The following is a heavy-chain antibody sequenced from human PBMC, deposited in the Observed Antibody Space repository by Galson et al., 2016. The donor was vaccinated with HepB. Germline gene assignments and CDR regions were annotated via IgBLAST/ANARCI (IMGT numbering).Heavy chain of an antibody. CDR2: ISSSGSTI. J-gene: IGHJ4*02. D-gene: IGHD4-23*01. Sequence: SLRLSCAASGFTFSNYEMNWVRQAPGKGLEWVSYISSSGSTIYYADSVKGRFTISRDNAKNSLYLQMKSLRAEDTAVYYCASGEYGGKGYDWGQGTLVTVSS. V-gene: IGHV3-48*03. CDR1: GFTFSNYE. CDR3: ASGEYGGKGYD.